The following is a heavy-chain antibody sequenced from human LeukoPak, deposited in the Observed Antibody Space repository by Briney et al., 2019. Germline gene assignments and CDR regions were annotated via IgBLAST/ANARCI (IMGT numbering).Heavy chain of an antibody. J-gene: IGHJ4*02. V-gene: IGHV3-23*01. CDR2: ISGSGGST. CDR1: GFTFSTSA. CDR3: AKDGHCSRTSCYIYDY. Sequence: GGSLRLFCAASGFTFSTSAMSWVRQAPGKGLEWVAAISGSGGSTYYADSVKGRFTISRDNSKNTLYLQMNSLRADDTDVYYCAKDGHCSRTSCYIYDYWGQGTLVTVSS. D-gene: IGHD2-2*02.